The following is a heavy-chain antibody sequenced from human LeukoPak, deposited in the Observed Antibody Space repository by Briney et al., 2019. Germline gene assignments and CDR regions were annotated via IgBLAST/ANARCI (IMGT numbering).Heavy chain of an antibody. Sequence: GGSLRLSCAASGFTFSSYAMSWVRQAPGKGLEWVSAISGSGGRTYYADSVKGRFTISRDNSKNTLYLQMHSLRAEDTAVYYCAKVRGWSYYYDYWGQGTLVTVSS. D-gene: IGHD6-19*01. CDR3: AKVRGWSYYYDY. CDR1: GFTFSSYA. CDR2: ISGSGGRT. V-gene: IGHV3-23*01. J-gene: IGHJ4*02.